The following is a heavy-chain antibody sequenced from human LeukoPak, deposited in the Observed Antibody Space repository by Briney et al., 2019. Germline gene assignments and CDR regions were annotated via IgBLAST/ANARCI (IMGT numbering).Heavy chain of an antibody. CDR1: GFTFVDYG. V-gene: IGHV3-20*04. CDR2: INWNGGST. CDR3: ARDYYGSGSYGWFDP. Sequence: GGSLRLSCTASGFTFVDYGMSWVRQAPGKGLEWVSGINWNGGSTGYADSVKGRFTISRDNAKNSLYLQMNSLRAEDTALYYCARDYYGSGSYGWFDPWGQGTLVTVSS. J-gene: IGHJ5*02. D-gene: IGHD3-10*01.